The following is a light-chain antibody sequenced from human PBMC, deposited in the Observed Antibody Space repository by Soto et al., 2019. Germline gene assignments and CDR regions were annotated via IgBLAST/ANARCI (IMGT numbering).Light chain of an antibody. CDR2: DAS. V-gene: IGKV3-11*01. Sequence: ETVLTQSPATLSLSPGDRATLSCRASQSITTYLAWYQQKTGQAPKLLFYDASNRATGIPARFSASGSGTDFTLTISSLEPEDSAVYYCQQRIEFPWTFGQGTKVEIK. CDR3: QQRIEFPWT. J-gene: IGKJ1*01. CDR1: QSITTY.